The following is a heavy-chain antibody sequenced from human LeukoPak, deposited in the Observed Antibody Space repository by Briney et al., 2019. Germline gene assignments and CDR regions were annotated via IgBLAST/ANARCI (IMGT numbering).Heavy chain of an antibody. CDR2: ISSSSSYI. Sequence: PGGSLRLSCAASGFTFSSYSMNWVSQAPGRGLEWVSSISSSSSYIYYADSVKGRFTISRDNAKNSLYLQMNSLRAEDTAVYYCARDAGCSSTSCYSYFDYWGQGTLVTVSS. D-gene: IGHD2-2*02. V-gene: IGHV3-21*01. CDR1: GFTFSSYS. CDR3: ARDAGCSSTSCYSYFDY. J-gene: IGHJ4*02.